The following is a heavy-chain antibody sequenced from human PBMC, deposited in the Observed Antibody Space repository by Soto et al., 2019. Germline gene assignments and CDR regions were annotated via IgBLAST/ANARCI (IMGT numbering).Heavy chain of an antibody. Sequence: AGSVRLSCAASGFSFTTYVMHCVRQAPGKGLEWVAVISHDGRYKYYGDAVKGRFTIARDTSKSAVYLEIKSLRPEDTALYYCAKGLLAIVGTTLPRDAFNIWGQGTMVTVSS. J-gene: IGHJ3*02. CDR2: ISHDGRYK. CDR1: GFSFTTYV. D-gene: IGHD1-26*01. CDR3: AKGLLAIVGTTLPRDAFNI. V-gene: IGHV3-30*18.